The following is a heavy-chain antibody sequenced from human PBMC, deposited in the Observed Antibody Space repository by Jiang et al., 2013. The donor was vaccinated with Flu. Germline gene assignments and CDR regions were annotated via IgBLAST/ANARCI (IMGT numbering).Heavy chain of an antibody. CDR3: ASRTRTSKYFDY. D-gene: IGHD4-11*01. J-gene: IGHJ4*02. CDR1: GGSISSGGYY. Sequence: PGLVKPSQTLSLTCSVSGGSISSGGYYWSWIRQHPGKGLEWIGYIYYSGSTYYNPSLKSRVTISVDTSKNQFSLKLSSVTAADTAVYYCASRTRTSKYFDYWGQGTLVTVSS. CDR2: IYYSGST. V-gene: IGHV4-31*03.